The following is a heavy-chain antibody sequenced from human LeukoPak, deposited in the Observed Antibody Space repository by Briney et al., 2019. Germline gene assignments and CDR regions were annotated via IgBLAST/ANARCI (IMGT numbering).Heavy chain of an antibody. CDR3: ARGEALYDYIWGSYRYTGGLDY. V-gene: IGHV4-34*01. D-gene: IGHD3-16*02. CDR1: GGSFSGYY. Sequence: SETLSLTCVVYGGSFSGYYWSWIRQPPGKGLEWIGEINHSGSTNYNPSLKSRVTISVDTSKNQFSLKLSSVTAADTAVYYCARGEALYDYIWGSYRYTGGLDYWGQGTLVTVSS. J-gene: IGHJ4*02. CDR2: INHSGST.